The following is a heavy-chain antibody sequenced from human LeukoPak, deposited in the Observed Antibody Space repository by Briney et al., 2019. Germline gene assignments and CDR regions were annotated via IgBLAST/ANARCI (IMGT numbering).Heavy chain of an antibody. CDR3: ARADYYGSGSPYSYGMDV. J-gene: IGHJ6*04. CDR2: ISYDGSNK. V-gene: IGHV3-30*03. D-gene: IGHD3-10*01. Sequence: GRSLRLSCAASGFTFSSYGMHWIRQAPGKGLEWVAVISYDGSNKYYADSVKGRFTISRDNSKNTLYLQMNSLRAEDTAVYYCARADYYGSGSPYSYGMDVWGKGTTVTVSS. CDR1: GFTFSSYG.